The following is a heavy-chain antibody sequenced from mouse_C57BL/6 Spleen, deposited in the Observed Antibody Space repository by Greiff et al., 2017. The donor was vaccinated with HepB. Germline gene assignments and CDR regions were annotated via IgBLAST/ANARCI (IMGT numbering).Heavy chain of an antibody. CDR3: TRDRDKGAMDY. Sequence: EVMLVESGEGLVKPGGSLKLSCAASGFTFSSYAMSWVRQTPEKRLEWVAYISSGGDYIYYADTVKGRFTISRDNARNTLYLQMSSLKSEDTAMYYCTRDRDKGAMDYWGQGTSVTVSS. J-gene: IGHJ4*01. CDR1: GFTFSSYA. V-gene: IGHV5-9-1*02. CDR2: ISSGGDYI.